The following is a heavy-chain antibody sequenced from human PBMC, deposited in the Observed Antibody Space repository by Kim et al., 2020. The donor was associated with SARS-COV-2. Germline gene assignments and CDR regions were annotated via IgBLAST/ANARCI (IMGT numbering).Heavy chain of an antibody. CDR1: GFKFDIYT. Sequence: GGSLRLSCVASGFKFDIYTMNWVRQAPGKGLEWVASLRGGERNISYGDSVKGRFTVSRDNAAKTLFLQMVSLRVEDTAVYFCARNFESDSYNYYVMDVWG. D-gene: IGHD3-10*02. J-gene: IGHJ6*01. CDR3: ARNFESDSYNYYVMDV. V-gene: IGHV3-21*01. CDR2: LRGGERNI.